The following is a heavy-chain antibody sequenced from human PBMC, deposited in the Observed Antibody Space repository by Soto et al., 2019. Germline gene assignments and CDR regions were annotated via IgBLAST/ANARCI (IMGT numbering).Heavy chain of an antibody. CDR2: IYYSGST. Sequence: SETLSLTCTVSGGSISSYYWSWIRQPPGKGLEWIGYIYYSGSTNYNPSLKSRVTISVDTSKNQFSLKLSSVTAADTAVYYCARGAGYYYYGMDVWGQGTTVTVS. CDR3: ARGAGYYYYGMDV. D-gene: IGHD3-10*01. CDR1: GGSISSYY. V-gene: IGHV4-59*01. J-gene: IGHJ6*02.